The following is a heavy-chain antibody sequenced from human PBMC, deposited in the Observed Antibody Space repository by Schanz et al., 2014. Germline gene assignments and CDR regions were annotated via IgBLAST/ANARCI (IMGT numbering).Heavy chain of an antibody. CDR3: AREGTGAVRGYFDY. CDR1: GASITSGGHY. V-gene: IGHV4-31*03. D-gene: IGHD6-13*01. J-gene: IGHJ4*02. Sequence: QVQLQESGPGLVKPSQTLSLTCTVSGASITSGGHYWTWIRQVPGKGLEWIGCIDDTWGPKNNSPLKARVTLSLDASTNQFSLKLSSVTAADTAVYYCAREGTGAVRGYFDYWGRGSLVSVSS. CDR2: IDDTWGP.